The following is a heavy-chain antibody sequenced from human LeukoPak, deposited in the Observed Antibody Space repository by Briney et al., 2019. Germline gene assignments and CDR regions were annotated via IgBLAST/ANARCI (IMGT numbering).Heavy chain of an antibody. V-gene: IGHV4-39*01. CDR1: GGSISSSSYY. J-gene: IGHJ4*02. CDR2: IYYSGST. Sequence: SETLSLTCTVSGGSISSSSYYWGWFRQPPGKGLEWIGSIYYSGSTYYNPSLKSRVTISVDTSKNQFSLKLSSVTAADTAVYYCASQTRGDDYWGQGTLVTVSS. CDR3: ASQTRGDDY.